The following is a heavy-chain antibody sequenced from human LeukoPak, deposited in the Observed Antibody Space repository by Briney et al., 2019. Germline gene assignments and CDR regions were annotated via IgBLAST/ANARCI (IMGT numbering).Heavy chain of an antibody. CDR2: IIPIFGTA. CDR1: GGTFSSYA. V-gene: IGHV1-69*13. D-gene: IGHD1-1*01. Sequence: ASVKVSCKASGGTFSSYAISWVRQAPGQGLEWMGGIIPIFGTANCAQKFQGRVTITADESTSTAYMELSSLRSEDTAVYYCARDRTGGLSPMDVWGKGTTVTVSS. J-gene: IGHJ6*03. CDR3: ARDRTGGLSPMDV.